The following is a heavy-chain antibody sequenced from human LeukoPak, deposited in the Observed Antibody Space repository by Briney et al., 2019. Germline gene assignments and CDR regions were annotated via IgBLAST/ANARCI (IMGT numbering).Heavy chain of an antibody. CDR2: IIPIFGTA. V-gene: IGHV1-69*06. J-gene: IGHJ6*03. D-gene: IGHD1-26*01. Sequence: GASVKVSCKASGGTFSSYAISWVRQAPGQGLEWMGGIIPIFGTANYAQKLQGRVTITADKSTSTAYMELSSLRSEDTAVYYCARGVSGSYYYYYMDVWGKGTTVTVSS. CDR1: GGTFSSYA. CDR3: ARGVSGSYYYYYMDV.